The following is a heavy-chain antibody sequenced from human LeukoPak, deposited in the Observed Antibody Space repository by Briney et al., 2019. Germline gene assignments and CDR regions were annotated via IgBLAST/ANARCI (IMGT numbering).Heavy chain of an antibody. J-gene: IGHJ6*02. CDR3: AMGQDDSSGYYTYYYGMDV. Sequence: GGSLRLSCAASGFTFSSYAMSWVRQAPGKGLEWVSAISGSGGSTYYPGSVKRRFTISRDNSKNTLYLQMTSLRAEDPAVYYCAMGQDDSSGYYTYYYGMDVWGQGTTVTVSS. CDR1: GFTFSSYA. V-gene: IGHV3-23*01. D-gene: IGHD3-22*01. CDR2: ISGSGGST.